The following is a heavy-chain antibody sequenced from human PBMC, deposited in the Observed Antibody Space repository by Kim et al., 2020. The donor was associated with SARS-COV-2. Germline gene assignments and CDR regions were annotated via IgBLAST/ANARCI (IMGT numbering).Heavy chain of an antibody. V-gene: IGHV3-30*01. D-gene: IGHD4-4*01. J-gene: IGHJ4*02. Sequence: ADSVKGRFTISRDNSKNTLYLQMNSLGAEDTAVYYCARAGGPDLQSRIDYWGQGTLVTVSS. CDR3: ARAGGPDLQSRIDY.